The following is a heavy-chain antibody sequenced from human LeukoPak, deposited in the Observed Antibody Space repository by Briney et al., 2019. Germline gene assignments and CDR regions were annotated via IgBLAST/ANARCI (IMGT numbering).Heavy chain of an antibody. CDR3: ARGKYGSSSLIDY. CDR1: GFTFSSYE. J-gene: IGHJ4*02. Sequence: PGGSLRLSCAASGFTFSSYEMNWVRQAPGKGLEWVSYISSSGSTIYYADSVKGRFIISRDNAKNSLYLQMNSLRAEDTAVYYCARGKYGSSSLIDYWGQGTLVTVSS. V-gene: IGHV3-48*03. D-gene: IGHD6-6*01. CDR2: ISSSGSTI.